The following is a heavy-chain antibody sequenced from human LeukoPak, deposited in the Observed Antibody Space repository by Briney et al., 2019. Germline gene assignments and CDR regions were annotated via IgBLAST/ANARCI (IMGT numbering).Heavy chain of an antibody. J-gene: IGHJ4*02. CDR3: ARGHNYAFDN. Sequence: PVGSLRLSCAPSRFTFSDYYISWSRHAPRKGLEWVSFIRSSSSYIYYADSVKGRFTISRDKAKNSLYLQMNCLRAEDTAVYYCARGHNYAFDNRGQGTLVTVSS. CDR1: RFTFSDYY. V-gene: IGHV3-11*06. D-gene: IGHD1-1*01. CDR2: IRSSSSYI.